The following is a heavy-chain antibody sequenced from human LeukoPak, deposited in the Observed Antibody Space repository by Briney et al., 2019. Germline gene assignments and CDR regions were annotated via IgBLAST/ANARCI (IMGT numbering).Heavy chain of an antibody. CDR1: GGSISSSSYY. CDR2: IYYSGST. J-gene: IGHJ4*02. D-gene: IGHD5-24*01. Sequence: PSETLSLTCTVSGGSISSSSYYWGWIRQPPGKGLEWIGGIYYSGSTYYNPSLKSRVTISVDTSKNQFSLKLNSVTAADTAVYYCARGRDGYNFLNRGEYYYFDYWGQGTLVTVSS. V-gene: IGHV4-39*07. CDR3: ARGRDGYNFLNRGEYYYFDY.